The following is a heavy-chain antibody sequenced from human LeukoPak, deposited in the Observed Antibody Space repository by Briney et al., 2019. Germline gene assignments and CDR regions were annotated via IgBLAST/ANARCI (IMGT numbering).Heavy chain of an antibody. V-gene: IGHV3-23*01. CDR3: ARNHGSGSYPYYYDYYMDV. J-gene: IGHJ6*03. Sequence: GGSLRLSCAASGFTFSSYAMSWVRQAPGKGLEWVSAISGSGGSTYYADSVKGRFTISRDNAKNTLYLQMNSLRAEDTAVYYCARNHGSGSYPYYYDYYMDVWGKGTTVTISS. CDR2: ISGSGGST. D-gene: IGHD3-10*01. CDR1: GFTFSSYA.